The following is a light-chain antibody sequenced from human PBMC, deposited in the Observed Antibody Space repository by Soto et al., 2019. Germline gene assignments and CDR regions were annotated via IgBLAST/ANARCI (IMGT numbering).Light chain of an antibody. CDR2: EGS. V-gene: IGLV2-23*01. CDR1: SRDVGSYNL. Sequence: QSVLTQPASVSGSPGQSITISCTGTSRDVGSYNLVSWYQQHPGKAPKLMIYEGSKRPSGVSNRFSGSKSGSTASLTISVLQAEDEADYYCCSYAGSSTYVFGTGTKV. CDR3: CSYAGSSTYV. J-gene: IGLJ1*01.